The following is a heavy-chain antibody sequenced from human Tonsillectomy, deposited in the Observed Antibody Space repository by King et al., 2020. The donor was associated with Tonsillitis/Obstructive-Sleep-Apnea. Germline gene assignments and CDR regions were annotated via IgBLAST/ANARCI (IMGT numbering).Heavy chain of an antibody. J-gene: IGHJ4*02. V-gene: IGHV3-7*04. CDR1: GFTFRRYW. CDR2: INQDGSEK. Sequence: VQLVESGGGLVQPGGSLRLSCGASGFTFRRYWMNWVRQAPGKGLEWVANINQDGSEKYHVDSVKGRFTISRDNAKNLLYLQMNSLRADDTAVYYCARDQISDYWGQGTLVTVSS. CDR3: ARDQISDY.